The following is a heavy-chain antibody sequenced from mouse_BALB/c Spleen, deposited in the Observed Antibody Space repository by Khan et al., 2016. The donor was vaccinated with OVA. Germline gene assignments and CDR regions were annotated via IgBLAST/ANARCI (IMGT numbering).Heavy chain of an antibody. D-gene: IGHD6-1*01. CDR1: GFSLTDYG. CDR2: IWGGGIT. CDR3: AKHLSLYPYYFDY. J-gene: IGHJ2*01. V-gene: IGHV2-6-5*01. Sequence: QVQLKESGPGLVAPSQSLSITCTVSGFSLTDYGVSWIRQPPGKGLEWLGVIWGGGITYYNSALKSRLSISKDNSKSQVSLKMNSLQTDDTSMYYCAKHLSLYPYYFDYWGQGTTLTVSS.